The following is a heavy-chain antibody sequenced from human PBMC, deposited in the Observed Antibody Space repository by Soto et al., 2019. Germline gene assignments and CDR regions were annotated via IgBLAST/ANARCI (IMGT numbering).Heavy chain of an antibody. V-gene: IGHV3-23*01. Sequence: PGGSLRLSCAASGFTFSSYAMSWVRQAPGKGLEWVSAISGSGGSTYYADSVKGRFTISRDNSKNTLYLQMNSLRAEDTAVYYCAKSIGDIVVVGGYYGMDVWGQGTKVTVSS. D-gene: IGHD2-2*01. CDR3: AKSIGDIVVVGGYYGMDV. J-gene: IGHJ6*02. CDR2: ISGSGGST. CDR1: GFTFSSYA.